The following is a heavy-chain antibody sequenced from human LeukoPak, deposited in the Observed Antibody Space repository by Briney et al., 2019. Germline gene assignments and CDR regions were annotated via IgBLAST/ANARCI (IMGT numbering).Heavy chain of an antibody. J-gene: IGHJ4*02. D-gene: IGHD2-2*03. V-gene: IGHV3-7*01. Sequence: GGSLRLSCAASGFPFNAYWMHWVRQAPGKGLEWVANIKQDGSQKFYVDSVKGRFTISRDNVKNSLYLQMNSLRAEDTAVYYCARKLDRWGQGTLVTVSS. CDR3: ARKLDR. CDR2: IKQDGSQK. CDR1: GFPFNAYW.